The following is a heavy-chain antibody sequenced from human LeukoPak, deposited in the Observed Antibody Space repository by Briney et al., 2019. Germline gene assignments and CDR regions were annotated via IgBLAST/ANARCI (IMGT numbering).Heavy chain of an antibody. CDR1: GGSISSYY. CDR2: IYYSGGT. J-gene: IGHJ5*02. CDR3: ARATRSWFDP. Sequence: SETLSLTCTVSGGSISSYYWSWIRQPPGKGLEWIGYIYYSGGTNYNPSLKSRVTISVDTSKNQFSLKLSSVTAADTAVYYCARATRSWFDPWGQGTLVTVSS. D-gene: IGHD1-14*01. V-gene: IGHV4-59*08.